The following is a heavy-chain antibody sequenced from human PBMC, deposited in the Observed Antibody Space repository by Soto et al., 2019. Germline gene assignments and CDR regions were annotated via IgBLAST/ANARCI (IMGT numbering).Heavy chain of an antibody. J-gene: IGHJ5*02. Sequence: QVQLVQSGAEMRKPGSSVKVSCTASGDIFTKYTISWVRQAPGQGLEWLGGSIPISGVPNYAQKFRGGVTITADECTSTVYMELSSLRSDDAAIYYGARQFYCPGDCYHGGWYDPWGQGTLVTVSS. CDR1: GDIFTKYT. D-gene: IGHD2-21*02. CDR3: ARQFYCPGDCYHGGWYDP. CDR2: SIPISGVP. V-gene: IGHV1-69*12.